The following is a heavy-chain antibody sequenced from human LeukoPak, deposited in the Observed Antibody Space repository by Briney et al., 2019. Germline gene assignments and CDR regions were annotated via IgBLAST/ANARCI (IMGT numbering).Heavy chain of an antibody. CDR1: GGSFSGYY. Sequence: SETLSLTCAVYGGSFSGYYWSWIRQPPGKGLEWIGYIYYSGSTNYNPSLKSRVTISVDTSKNQFSLKLSSVTAADTAVYYCASGSYYFFYFDYWGQGTLVTVSS. CDR3: ASGSYYFFYFDY. V-gene: IGHV4-59*12. J-gene: IGHJ4*02. CDR2: IYYSGST. D-gene: IGHD1-26*01.